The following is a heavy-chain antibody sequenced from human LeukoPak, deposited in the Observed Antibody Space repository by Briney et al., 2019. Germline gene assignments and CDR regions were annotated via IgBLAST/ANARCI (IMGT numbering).Heavy chain of an antibody. V-gene: IGHV4-59*08. J-gene: IGHJ4*02. Sequence: TSETLSLTCTVSGGSISSYYWSWIRQPPGKGLEWIGYIYYSGSTNYNPSLKSRVTISVDTSKNQFSLKLSSVTAADTALYYCARLVGARSQADHWGQGTLVTVSS. CDR1: GGSISSYY. D-gene: IGHD1-26*01. CDR3: ARLVGARSQADH. CDR2: IYYSGST.